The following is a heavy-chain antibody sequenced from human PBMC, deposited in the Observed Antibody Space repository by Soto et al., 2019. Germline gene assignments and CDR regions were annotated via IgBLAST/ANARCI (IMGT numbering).Heavy chain of an antibody. Sequence: ASVKVSCKASGYTFTSYYMHCVRQAPGQGLEWMEIINPSGGSTSYAQKFQGRVTMTRDTSTSTVYMELSSLRSEDTAVYYCARERITGTTSRYWFDPWGQGTLVTVSS. CDR3: ARERITGTTSRYWFDP. D-gene: IGHD1-7*01. CDR1: GYTFTSYY. J-gene: IGHJ5*02. CDR2: INPSGGST. V-gene: IGHV1-46*03.